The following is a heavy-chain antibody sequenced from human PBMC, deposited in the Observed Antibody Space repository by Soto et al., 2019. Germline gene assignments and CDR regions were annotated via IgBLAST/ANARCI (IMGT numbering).Heavy chain of an antibody. CDR1: GYTFTSYG. J-gene: IGHJ6*02. CDR2: ISAYNGNR. CDR3: PSADCSITRCYSYYYYYYGMYV. Sequence: XSVKVSCKDSGYTFTSYGISWVRQDPGEGLEWMGWISAYNGNRNYVQKLQGRVTMTTDTSSSTAYMDLRSLRPHYTPVYYSPSADCSITRCYSYYYYYYGMYVWGQGPTAT. D-gene: IGHD2-2*01. V-gene: IGHV1-18*01.